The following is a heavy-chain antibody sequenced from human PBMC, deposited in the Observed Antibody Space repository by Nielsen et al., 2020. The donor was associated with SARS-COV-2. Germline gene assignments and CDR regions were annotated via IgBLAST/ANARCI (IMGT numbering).Heavy chain of an antibody. V-gene: IGHV4-59*08. CDR2: IYYSGST. D-gene: IGHD6-13*01. CDR3: ARSPKEQLAQVGGGNWFDP. Sequence: WIRQPPGKGLEWIGYIYYSGSTNYNPSLKSRVTISVDTSKNQFSLKLSSVTAADTAVYYCARSPKEQLAQVGGGNWFDPWGQGTPVTVSS. J-gene: IGHJ5*02.